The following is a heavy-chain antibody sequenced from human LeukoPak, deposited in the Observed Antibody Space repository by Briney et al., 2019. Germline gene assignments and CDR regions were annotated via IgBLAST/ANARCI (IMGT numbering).Heavy chain of an antibody. Sequence: GGSLRLSCTASGFTFGDYAMSWVRQAPGKGLEWVGFIRSKAYGGTTEYAASVKGRLTISRDDSKSIAYLQMNSLKTEDTAVYYCTRDSRDYDSSGYGSFDYWGQGTLVTVSS. CDR3: TRDSRDYDSSGYGSFDY. J-gene: IGHJ4*02. D-gene: IGHD3-22*01. V-gene: IGHV3-49*04. CDR2: IRSKAYGGTT. CDR1: GFTFGDYA.